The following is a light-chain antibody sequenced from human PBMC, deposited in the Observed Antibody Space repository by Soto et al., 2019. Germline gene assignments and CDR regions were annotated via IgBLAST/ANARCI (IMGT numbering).Light chain of an antibody. Sequence: DIQMTQSPSSLSASVGDRVTITCRASQGISHYLAWYQQKPGKVPKLLIYAASTLQSVVPSRFSCSGSGTDFTLTISSLQPEDVATYYCQKYNGAPRAFGQGTKVEIK. V-gene: IGKV1-27*01. CDR1: QGISHY. J-gene: IGKJ1*01. CDR3: QKYNGAPRA. CDR2: AAS.